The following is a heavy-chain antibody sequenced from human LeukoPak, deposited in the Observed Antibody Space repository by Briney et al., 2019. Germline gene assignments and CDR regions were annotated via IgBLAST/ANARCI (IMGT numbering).Heavy chain of an antibody. CDR1: GYTFTSYG. CDR2: ISAYNGNT. J-gene: IGHJ4*02. CDR3: ARVPGRYDSSGQVDY. D-gene: IGHD3-22*01. Sequence: ASVKVSCKASGYTFTSYGISWVRQAPGQGLEWMGWISAYNGNTNYAQKLQGRVTMTTDTSTSTAYMELRSLRSDDTAVYYCARVPGRYDSSGQVDYWGQGTLVTVSS. V-gene: IGHV1-18*01.